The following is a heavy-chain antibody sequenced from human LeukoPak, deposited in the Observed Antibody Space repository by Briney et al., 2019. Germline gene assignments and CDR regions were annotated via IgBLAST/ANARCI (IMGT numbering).Heavy chain of an antibody. Sequence: GESLKISCKGSGYSFYTYWIAWVRQMPGKGLEWMGIIYPDDSDTRYSPSFQGQVTISADKSIGTAYLQWRSLKASDTGMYYCVRQSLGEFKYWGQGTLVTVSS. CDR3: VRQSLGEFKY. CDR1: GYSFYTYW. V-gene: IGHV5-51*01. J-gene: IGHJ4*02. CDR2: IYPDDSDT. D-gene: IGHD3-10*01.